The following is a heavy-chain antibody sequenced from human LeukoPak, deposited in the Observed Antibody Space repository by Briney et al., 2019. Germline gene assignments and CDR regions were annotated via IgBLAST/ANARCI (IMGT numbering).Heavy chain of an antibody. J-gene: IGHJ4*02. D-gene: IGHD4-17*01. CDR1: GGSISSYY. V-gene: IGHV4-59*01. Sequence: SEXLSLTCTVSGGSISSYYWSWLRQPPGKGLEWIGYIYYSGSTNYNPSLKSRVTISVDTSKNQFSLKLSSVTAADTAVYYCARGPYGDSVGYWGQGTLVTVSS. CDR3: ARGPYGDSVGY. CDR2: IYYSGST.